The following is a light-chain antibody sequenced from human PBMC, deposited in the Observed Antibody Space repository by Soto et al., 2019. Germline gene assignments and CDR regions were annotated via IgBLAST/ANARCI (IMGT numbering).Light chain of an antibody. V-gene: IGKV1-5*01. Sequence: DIQVTQSPPTLSASVGDRVTITCRASQTISTWMAWYQQKPGEAPKLLIYAASTLYGGVPSRFSGSGSGTDFALTITSLQADDFATYYCQQLRMYPSTFGGGARLESK. J-gene: IGKJ5*01. CDR3: QQLRMYPST. CDR1: QTISTW. CDR2: AAS.